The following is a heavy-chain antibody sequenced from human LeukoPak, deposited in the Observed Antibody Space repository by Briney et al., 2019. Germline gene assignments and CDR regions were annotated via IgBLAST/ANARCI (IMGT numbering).Heavy chain of an antibody. V-gene: IGHV3-23*01. D-gene: IGHD3-10*01. Sequence: GGSLRLSCAASGLTFSSYAMSWVRQAPGKGLEWVSGISGDGGSTYYADSVKGRFAISRDNSKSALYLQMNSLRAEDTAVYYCAKDFGRNLGGPGYWGRGTLVTISS. J-gene: IGHJ4*02. CDR1: GLTFSSYA. CDR2: ISGDGGST. CDR3: AKDFGRNLGGPGY.